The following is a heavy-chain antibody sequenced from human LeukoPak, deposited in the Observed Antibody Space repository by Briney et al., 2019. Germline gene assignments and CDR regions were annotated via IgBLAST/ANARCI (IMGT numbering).Heavy chain of an antibody. CDR1: GFTFSGFW. CDR3: ARIFCGSGGCYYDY. Sequence: GGSLRLSCAASGFTFSGFWTSWVRQAPGKGLEWVANIKPDGSDKHYVDSVKGRFTISRDNAKNSLYLQMTSLRAEDTAVYYCARIFCGSGGCYYDYWGQGTLVTVSS. CDR2: IKPDGSDK. D-gene: IGHD2-21*01. J-gene: IGHJ4*02. V-gene: IGHV3-7*01.